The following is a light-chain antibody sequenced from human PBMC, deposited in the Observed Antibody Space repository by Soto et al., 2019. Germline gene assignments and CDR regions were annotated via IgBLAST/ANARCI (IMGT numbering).Light chain of an antibody. J-gene: IGKJ5*01. V-gene: IGKV3-15*01. CDR1: QRVSNN. CDR2: ATS. CDR3: QQYDNWPPP. Sequence: EIVMTQSPATLSVSPGERATLSSRASQRVSNNLAWYQQRPGRSPRLLIYATSTRATGIPARFSGSGSGTEFTLTISSLQSEDFAVYYCQQYDNWPPPFGQGTRLEIK.